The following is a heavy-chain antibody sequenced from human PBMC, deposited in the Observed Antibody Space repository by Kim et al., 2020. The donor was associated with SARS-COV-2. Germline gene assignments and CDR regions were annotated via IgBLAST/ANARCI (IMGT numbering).Heavy chain of an antibody. CDR3: ATALEMTTSGIGGDTFDI. J-gene: IGHJ3*02. CDR2: ISSGGST. CDR1: GGSISSSDYY. Sequence: SETLSLTCTVSGGSISSSDYYWGWIRQPPGKGLEWIGSISSGGSTYYNPSLKSRVTISLDTSKNHFSLKLSSVTAADTAVYFCATALEMTTSGIGGDTFDIWGQGTLVTVSS. V-gene: IGHV4-39*07. D-gene: IGHD4-4*01.